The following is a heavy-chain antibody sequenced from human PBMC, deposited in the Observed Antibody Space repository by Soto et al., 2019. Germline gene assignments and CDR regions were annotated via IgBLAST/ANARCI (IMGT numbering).Heavy chain of an antibody. V-gene: IGHV3-7*01. D-gene: IGHD3-10*01. CDR3: PSGGHLDF. CDR1: GFTFSSFW. Sequence: GGSLRLSCAACGFTFSSFWISWVRQAPWKGLESVANIQEDGIEKYYVDSVKGRFTISRDNAKNSLYLQMNSLRVEDTAVYYCPSGGHLDFCGRGTLVAASS. CDR2: IQEDGIEK. J-gene: IGHJ4*02.